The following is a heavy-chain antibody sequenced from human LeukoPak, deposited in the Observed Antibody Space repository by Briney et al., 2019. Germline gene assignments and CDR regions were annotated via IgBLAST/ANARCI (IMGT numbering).Heavy chain of an antibody. CDR3: VKDRGWNTFDY. V-gene: IGHV3-7*01. D-gene: IGHD1/OR15-1a*01. Sequence: PGGSLRPSCAASGFTFGVSWMSWVRQAPGKGLEWAGNIKEDGSVKNYVDSVKGRLTISRDNAKSSLFLQMNNLRVEDTAVYYCVKDRGWNTFDYWGQGILVTVSS. CDR1: GFTFGVSW. J-gene: IGHJ4*02. CDR2: IKEDGSVK.